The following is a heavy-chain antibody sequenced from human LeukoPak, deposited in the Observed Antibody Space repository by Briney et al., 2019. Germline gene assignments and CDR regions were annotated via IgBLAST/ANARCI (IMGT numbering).Heavy chain of an antibody. J-gene: IGHJ3*02. CDR1: GYTFTSYY. Sequence: ASVKVSCKASGYTFTSYYMHWVRQAPGQGLEWMGIINPSGGSTSYAQKFQGRVTITADESTSTAYMELSSLRSEDTAVYYCARDKLPYYYGSGSYSPGVFDIWGQGTMVTVSS. CDR2: INPSGGST. D-gene: IGHD3-10*01. CDR3: ARDKLPYYYGSGSYSPGVFDI. V-gene: IGHV1-46*01.